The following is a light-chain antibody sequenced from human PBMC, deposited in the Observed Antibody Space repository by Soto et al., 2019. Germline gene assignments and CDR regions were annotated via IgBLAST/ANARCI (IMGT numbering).Light chain of an antibody. J-gene: IGKJ4*01. V-gene: IGKV3-11*01. CDR2: DAT. Sequence: EIVLTQSPATLSLSPGERATLSCRASQSVTWYLAWYQQKPGQAPRLLIYDATNRATGSPARFSGSGSGTDFTLTISSLEPEDFAVYCCQQRTNWLTFGGGTRVEI. CDR1: QSVTWY. CDR3: QQRTNWLT.